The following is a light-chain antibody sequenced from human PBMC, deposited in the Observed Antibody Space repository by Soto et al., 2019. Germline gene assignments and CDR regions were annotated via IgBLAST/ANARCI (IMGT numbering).Light chain of an antibody. CDR2: DAS. CDR1: QSVSSN. CDR3: QQYHNWPIT. J-gene: IGKJ5*01. Sequence: EIVMTQSPSTLSVSPGERATLSCRASQSVSSNLAWHQQKPGQAPRILMYDASTRATGIPARFSGSGSGTEFTLTISSLQSEDFAVYYCQQYHNWPITFGQGTRLENK. V-gene: IGKV3-15*01.